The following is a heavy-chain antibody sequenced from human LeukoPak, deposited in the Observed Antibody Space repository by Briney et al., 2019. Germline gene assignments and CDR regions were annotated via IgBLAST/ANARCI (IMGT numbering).Heavy chain of an antibody. CDR3: ARGAVLRYFDPYGMDV. CDR2: INSDGSST. CDR1: GFTFSSYW. V-gene: IGHV3-74*01. Sequence: GGSLRLSRAASGFTFSSYWMHWVRQAPGKGLVWVSRINSDGSSTSYADSVKGRFTISRDNAKNTLYLQMNSLRAEDTAVYYCARGAVLRYFDPYGMDVWGKGTTVTVSS. J-gene: IGHJ6*04. D-gene: IGHD3-9*01.